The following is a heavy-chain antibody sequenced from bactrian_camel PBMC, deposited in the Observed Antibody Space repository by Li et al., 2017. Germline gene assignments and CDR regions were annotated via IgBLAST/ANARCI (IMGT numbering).Heavy chain of an antibody. CDR3: ATKYENA. CDR2: INFGGYAT. Sequence: VQLVESGGGSVQPGGSLRLSCAASGFTFRNTDMSWVRQAPGKGLEWVSEINFGGYATYYSDSVKGRFTISRDNGKNMLYLQINSLKNEDTAVYYCATKYENAWDQGTQVTVS. CDR1: GFTFRNTD. V-gene: IGHV3S40*01. J-gene: IGHJ6*01. D-gene: IGHD6*01.